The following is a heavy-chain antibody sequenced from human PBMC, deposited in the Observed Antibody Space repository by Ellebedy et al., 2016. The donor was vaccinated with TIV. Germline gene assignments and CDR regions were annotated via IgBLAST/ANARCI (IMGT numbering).Heavy chain of an antibody. CDR2: IFYSGYT. Sequence: MPSETLSLTCTVSGASIKNYYLTWIRQPPGKGLAWIGFIFYSGYTNYNPSLKSRVTISVDTSKNQFSLNLSSVTAADTAMYYCARTRGISSGSPFDPWGQGTPVTVSS. V-gene: IGHV4-59*01. D-gene: IGHD6-6*01. J-gene: IGHJ5*02. CDR1: GASIKNYY. CDR3: ARTRGISSGSPFDP.